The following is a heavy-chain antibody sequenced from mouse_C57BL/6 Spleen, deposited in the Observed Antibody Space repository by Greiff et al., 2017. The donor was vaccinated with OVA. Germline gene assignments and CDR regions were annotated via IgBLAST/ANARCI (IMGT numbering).Heavy chain of an antibody. D-gene: IGHD2-4*01. CDR1: GFNIKDYY. Sequence: VQLQQSGAELVRPGASVKLSCTASGFNIKDYYMHWVKQRPEQGLEWIGRIDPEDGDTEYAPKFQGKATMTADTSSNTAYLQLSSLTSEDTADNYCTGLGDDYAWFAYWGQGTMLTVSA. J-gene: IGHJ3*01. V-gene: IGHV14-1*01. CDR3: TGLGDDYAWFAY. CDR2: IDPEDGDT.